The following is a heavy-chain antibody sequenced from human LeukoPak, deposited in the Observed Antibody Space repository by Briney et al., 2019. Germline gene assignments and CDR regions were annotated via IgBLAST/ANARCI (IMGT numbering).Heavy chain of an antibody. Sequence: GESLKISCKGSGYSFTSYWIGWVRQMPGKGLEWMGIIYPGDSDTRYSPSFQGQVTISADKSISTAYLQWSSLKAPDTAMYYCARSIAATAPGVDFWGQGTLVTVSS. V-gene: IGHV5-51*01. CDR1: GYSFTSYW. CDR2: IYPGDSDT. CDR3: ARSIAATAPGVDF. D-gene: IGHD6-13*01. J-gene: IGHJ4*02.